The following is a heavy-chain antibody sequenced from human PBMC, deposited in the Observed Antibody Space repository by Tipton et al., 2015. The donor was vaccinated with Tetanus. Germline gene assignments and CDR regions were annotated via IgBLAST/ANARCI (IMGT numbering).Heavy chain of an antibody. CDR1: GFTFSSYA. CDR3: ARWTTYGSRWYIDY. J-gene: IGHJ4*01. CDR2: ISDSTDYI. Sequence: SLRLSCAASGFTFSSYAMNWVRQAPGKRLEWGSYISDSTDYIYYADSVKGRFTISRDNARNSLYLQMKSLRAEDTDMYYCARWTTYGSRWYIDYWGQGKLLTVSS. V-gene: IGHV3-21*05. D-gene: IGHD6-19*01.